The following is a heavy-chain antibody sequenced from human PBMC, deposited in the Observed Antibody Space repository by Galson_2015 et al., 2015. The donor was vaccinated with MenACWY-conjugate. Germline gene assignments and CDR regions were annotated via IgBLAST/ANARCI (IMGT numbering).Heavy chain of an antibody. CDR1: GFTFSSYG. V-gene: IGHV3-33*01. CDR2: IWYDGSNK. D-gene: IGHD3-16*02. CDR3: ARALSQKIIVAGY. J-gene: IGHJ4*02. Sequence: SLRLSCAASGFTFSSYGMHWVRQAPGKGLEWVAVIWYDGSNKYYADSVKGRFTISRDNSKNTLYLQTNSLRAEGTAVYYCARALSQKIIVAGYWGQGTLVTVSS.